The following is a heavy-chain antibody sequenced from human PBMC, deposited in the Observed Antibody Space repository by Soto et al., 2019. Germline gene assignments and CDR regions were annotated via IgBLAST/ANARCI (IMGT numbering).Heavy chain of an antibody. V-gene: IGHV5-51*01. D-gene: IGHD2-2*01. CDR1: GYSFTSYW. CDR3: ARLRLGYCISTSCYYYYGMDV. J-gene: IGHJ6*02. CDR2: IYPGDSDT. Sequence: PGESLKISCKGSGYSFTSYWIGWVRQMPGKGLEWMGIIYPGDSDTRYSPSFQGQVTISADKSISTAYLQWSSLKASDTAMYYCARLRLGYCISTSCYYYYGMDVWGQGTTVTVSS.